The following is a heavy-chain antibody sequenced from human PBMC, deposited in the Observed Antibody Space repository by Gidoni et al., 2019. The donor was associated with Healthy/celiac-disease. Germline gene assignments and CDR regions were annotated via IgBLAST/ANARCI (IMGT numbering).Heavy chain of an antibody. D-gene: IGHD6-19*01. J-gene: IGHJ4*02. Sequence: EVQLVESGGGLVKPGRSLRLSCTASGFTLGYYAMSWFRQAPGKGLEWVGFIRSKAYGWTTEYAASVKGRFTISRDDSKSIAYLQMNSLKTEDTAVYYCTVYSSGWYLPYFDYWGQGTLVTVSS. CDR1: GFTLGYYA. CDR2: IRSKAYGWTT. V-gene: IGHV3-49*05. CDR3: TVYSSGWYLPYFDY.